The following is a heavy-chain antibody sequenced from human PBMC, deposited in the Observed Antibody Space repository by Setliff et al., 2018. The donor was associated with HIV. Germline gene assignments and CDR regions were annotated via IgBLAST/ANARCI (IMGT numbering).Heavy chain of an antibody. CDR3: ARDRGGAAREYYFDY. D-gene: IGHD6-6*01. CDR2: INPRGGST. J-gene: IGHJ4*02. Sequence: ASVKVSCKASGYTFTNYYMHWVRQAPGQGLEWMGIINPRGGSTSYAQKFQGRVTMTRDTSTSTVYMELSSLRSEDTAVYYCARDRGGAAREYYFDYWGQGTLVTVSS. V-gene: IGHV1-46*01. CDR1: GYTFTNYY.